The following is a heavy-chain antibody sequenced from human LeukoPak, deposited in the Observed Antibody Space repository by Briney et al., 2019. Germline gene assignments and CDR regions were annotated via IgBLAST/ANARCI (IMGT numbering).Heavy chain of an antibody. CDR3: AKDGKLRYFDWLPYDAFDI. J-gene: IGHJ3*02. Sequence: PGGSLRLSCAASGFTFSSYAMHWVRQAPGKGLEWVAVISYDGSNKYYADSVKGRFTISRDNSKNTLYLQMNSLRAEDTAVYYCAKDGKLRYFDWLPYDAFDIWGQGTMVTVSS. V-gene: IGHV3-30-3*01. CDR2: ISYDGSNK. CDR1: GFTFSSYA. D-gene: IGHD3-9*01.